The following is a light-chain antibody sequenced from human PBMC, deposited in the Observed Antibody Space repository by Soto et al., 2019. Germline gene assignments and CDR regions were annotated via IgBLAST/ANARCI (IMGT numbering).Light chain of an antibody. CDR2: KAS. Sequence: DIQMTQSPSSLSASVGDSITLTCRASQTISSYLAWYQQKPGKAPNLLIYKASSLESGVPSRFSGSGSGTEFTLTISSPQPDDFATYYCQQYSSYSRTFGQGTKVDIK. CDR1: QTISSY. V-gene: IGKV1-5*03. CDR3: QQYSSYSRT. J-gene: IGKJ1*01.